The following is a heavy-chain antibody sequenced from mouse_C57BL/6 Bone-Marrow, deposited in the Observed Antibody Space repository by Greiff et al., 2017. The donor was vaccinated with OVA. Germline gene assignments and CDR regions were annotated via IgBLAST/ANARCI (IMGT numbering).Heavy chain of an antibody. CDR1: GYSITSGYY. D-gene: IGHD1-1*01. CDR2: ISNDGSN. V-gene: IGHV3-6*01. J-gene: IGHJ1*03. CDR3: ARKSSYGYVDV. Sequence: ESGPGLVKPSQSLSLTCSVTGYSITSGYYWNWIRQFPGNKLEWMGYISNDGSNNYNPSLKNRISFTRDTSKNQFFLKLNSVTTEDTAAYYCARKSSYGYVDVWGTGTTVTVSS.